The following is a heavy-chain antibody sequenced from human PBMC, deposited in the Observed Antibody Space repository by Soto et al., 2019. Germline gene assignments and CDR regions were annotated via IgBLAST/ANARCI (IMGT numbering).Heavy chain of an antibody. J-gene: IGHJ4*02. D-gene: IGHD3-10*01. Sequence: GGSLRLSCAASGFTFSNAWMSWVRQAPGRGLEWVSSISKSGDSTYYADSVKGRFTTSRDNTKNTLYLQMNSLRAEDTAIYYCAKGSFGFDYWGQGTLVTVSS. CDR2: ISKSGDST. CDR1: GFTFSNAW. CDR3: AKGSFGFDY. V-gene: IGHV3-23*01.